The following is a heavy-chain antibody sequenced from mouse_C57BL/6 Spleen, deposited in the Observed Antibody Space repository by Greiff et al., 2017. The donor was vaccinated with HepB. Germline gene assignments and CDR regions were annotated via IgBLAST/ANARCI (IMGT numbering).Heavy chain of an antibody. CDR2: SRNKANDYTT. V-gene: IGHV7-1*01. Sequence: EVKLMESGGGLVQSGRSLRLSCATSGFTFSDFYMEWVRQAPGKGLEWIAASRNKANDYTTEYSASVKGRFIVSRDTSQSILYLQMNALRAEDTAIYYCARASNWDVGGYFDYWGQGTTLTVSS. CDR1: GFTFSDFY. J-gene: IGHJ2*01. CDR3: ARASNWDVGGYFDY. D-gene: IGHD4-1*01.